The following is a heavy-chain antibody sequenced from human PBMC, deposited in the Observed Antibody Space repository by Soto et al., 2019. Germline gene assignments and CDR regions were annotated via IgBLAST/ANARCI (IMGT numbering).Heavy chain of an antibody. V-gene: IGHV4-61*01. D-gene: IGHD2-15*01. J-gene: IGHJ4*02. Sequence: AICRSGTVADVAVRRETNYWTWVREPPGKGLEWIGYIYYSGSTNYNPSLKSRVTISVDTSKNQFSLKLSSVTAADTAVYYCAREEDADPQAYCIDYCGQRTLVTVSS. CDR2: IYYSGST. CDR3: AREEDADPQAYCIDY. CDR1: DVAVRRETNY.